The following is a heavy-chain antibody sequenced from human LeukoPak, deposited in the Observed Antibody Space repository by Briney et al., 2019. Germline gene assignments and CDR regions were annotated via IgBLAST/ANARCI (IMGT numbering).Heavy chain of an antibody. CDR1: GGSFSGYS. J-gene: IGHJ4*02. Sequence: PSETLSLTCGVFGGSFSGYSWNWIRQAPGKGLEWIGDICYTGDTNYSPSLKSRVAISMDTSKNQFSLELTSVTAADTAIYYCARVQGQFLESLFDFHFDYWGQGTLVTVSS. V-gene: IGHV4-34*01. CDR3: ARVQGQFLESLFDFHFDY. D-gene: IGHD3-3*01. CDR2: ICYTGDT.